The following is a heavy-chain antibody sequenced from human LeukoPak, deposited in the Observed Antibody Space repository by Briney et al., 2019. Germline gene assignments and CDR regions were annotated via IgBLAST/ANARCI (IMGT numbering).Heavy chain of an antibody. CDR2: ISSSSSYI. D-gene: IGHD6-19*01. V-gene: IGHV3-21*01. CDR1: GFTFSSYS. Sequence: GGLRLSCAASGFTFSSYSMNWVRQAPGKGLEWVSSISSSSSYIYYADSVKGRFTISRDNAKNSLYLQMNSLRAEDTAVYYCARDLGVAGTFWGQGTLVTVSS. J-gene: IGHJ4*02. CDR3: ARDLGVAGTF.